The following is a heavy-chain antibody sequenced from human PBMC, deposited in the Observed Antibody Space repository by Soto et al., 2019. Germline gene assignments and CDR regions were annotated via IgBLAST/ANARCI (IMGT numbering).Heavy chain of an antibody. CDR1: GGSISSYY. J-gene: IGHJ4*02. V-gene: IGHV4-59*01. CDR3: ARAANYYDSSGPDY. D-gene: IGHD3-22*01. CDR2: IYYSGST. Sequence: SETLSLTCTVSGGSISSYYWSWIRQPPGKGLEWIGYIYYSGSTNYNPSLKSRVTISVDTSKNQFSLKLSSVTAADTAVYYCARAANYYDSSGPDYWGQGTLVTVSS.